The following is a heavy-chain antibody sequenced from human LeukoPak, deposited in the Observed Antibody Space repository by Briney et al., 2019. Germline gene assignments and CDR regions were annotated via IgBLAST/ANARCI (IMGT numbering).Heavy chain of an antibody. Sequence: GGSLRLSCAASGFTFSSYAMSWVRQAPGKGLEWVSAISGSGGSTYYADSVKGRFTISRDNSKNTLYPQMNSLRAEDTAVYYCANSLLWFGGYYYGMDVWGQGTTVTVSS. CDR1: GFTFSSYA. J-gene: IGHJ6*02. D-gene: IGHD3-10*01. CDR2: ISGSGGST. V-gene: IGHV3-23*01. CDR3: ANSLLWFGGYYYGMDV.